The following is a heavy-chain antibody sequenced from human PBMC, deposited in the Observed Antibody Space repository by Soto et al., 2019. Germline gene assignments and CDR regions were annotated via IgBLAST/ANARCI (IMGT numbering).Heavy chain of an antibody. Sequence: GGSLRLSCAASGFTFSSYAMHWVRQAPGKGLEWVAVISYDGSNKYYADSVKGRFTISRDNSKNTLYLQMNSLRAEDTAVYYCARVGRDGYNSKNYGMDVWGQGTTVTVSS. D-gene: IGHD5-12*01. J-gene: IGHJ6*02. CDR2: ISYDGSNK. CDR1: GFTFSSYA. CDR3: ARVGRDGYNSKNYGMDV. V-gene: IGHV3-30-3*01.